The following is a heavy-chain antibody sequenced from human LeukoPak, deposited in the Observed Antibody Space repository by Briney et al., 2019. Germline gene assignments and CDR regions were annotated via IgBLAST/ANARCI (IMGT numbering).Heavy chain of an antibody. Sequence: PSETLSLTCTVSGGSISSYYWSWIRQPAGKGLEWIGRIYTSGSTNYNPSLKSRVTMSVDTSKNQFSLKLSSVTAADTAVYYCXXXXXXXSTSCYINWFDPWGQGTLVTVSS. CDR3: XXXXXXXSTSCYINWFDP. D-gene: IGHD2-2*01. CDR2: IYTSGST. V-gene: IGHV4-4*07. J-gene: IGHJ5*02. CDR1: GGSISSYY.